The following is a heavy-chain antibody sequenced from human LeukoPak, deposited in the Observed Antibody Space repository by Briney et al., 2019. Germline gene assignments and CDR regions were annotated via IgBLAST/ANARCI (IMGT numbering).Heavy chain of an antibody. CDR1: PFNSNNYW. CDR2: INRDGSEI. V-gene: IGHV3-7*01. D-gene: IGHD6-25*01. Sequence: GESLKISCAAFPFNSNNYWMSWVRQAPGKGLEWVANINRDGSEITYVDSVKGRFTISRDNAKNSLYLQMNSLRAEDTAVYYCAEDPGFNSALWGRGTLVTVSS. CDR3: AEDPGFNSAL. J-gene: IGHJ4*02.